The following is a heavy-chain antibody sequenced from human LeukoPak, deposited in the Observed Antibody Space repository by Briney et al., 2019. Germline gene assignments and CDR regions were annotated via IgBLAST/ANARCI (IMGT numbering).Heavy chain of an antibody. Sequence: GRSLRLSCAASGSTFGNFWMSWVRQAPGKGLEWVANIKQDGSKTYYVDSVKGRFTISRDNAKNSLYLQMSSLRGDDTALYYCASEDNTRSSAYWGEGTLVTV. CDR2: IKQDGSKT. V-gene: IGHV3-7*01. J-gene: IGHJ4*02. CDR3: ASEDNTRSSAY. D-gene: IGHD2-15*01. CDR1: GSTFGNFW.